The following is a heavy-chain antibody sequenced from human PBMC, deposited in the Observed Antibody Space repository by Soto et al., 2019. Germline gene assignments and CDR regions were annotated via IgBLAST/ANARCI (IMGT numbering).Heavy chain of an antibody. CDR2: IYYSGST. CDR3: ARAKKGIAAAENWFDP. CDR1: GGSISSGGYY. D-gene: IGHD6-13*01. V-gene: IGHV4-31*03. J-gene: IGHJ5*02. Sequence: TLSLTFTVSGGSISSGGYYWSWVRQHPGKGLEWIGYIYYSGSTCYNPSLKSRVTISVDTSKNQFSLKLSSVTAADTAVYYCARAKKGIAAAENWFDPWGQGTLVTVSS.